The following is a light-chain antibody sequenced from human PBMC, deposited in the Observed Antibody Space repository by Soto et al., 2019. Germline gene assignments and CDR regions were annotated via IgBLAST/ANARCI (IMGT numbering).Light chain of an antibody. J-gene: IGLJ1*01. CDR2: EVT. CDR3: CSYTSSSTL. Sequence: QSALTQPASVSGSPGQSITISCTGTSSDVGGYSHVSWYQQYPGKAPKLMIYEVTNRPSGVSNRFSGSKSGNTASLTISGLQAEDEADYYCCSYTSSSTLFGTGTKLTVL. CDR1: SSDVGGYSH. V-gene: IGLV2-14*01.